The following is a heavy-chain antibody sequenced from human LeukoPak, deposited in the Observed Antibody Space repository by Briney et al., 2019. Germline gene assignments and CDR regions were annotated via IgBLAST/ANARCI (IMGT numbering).Heavy chain of an antibody. Sequence: ASVKVSCKASGYTFTCYYMHWVRQAPGQGLEWMGRINPNSGGTNYAQKSQGRVTMTTDTSTSTAYMELRSLRSDDTAVYYCARDVDSSGYSLDYWGQGTLVTVSS. V-gene: IGHV1-2*06. CDR3: ARDVDSSGYSLDY. CDR1: GYTFTCYY. D-gene: IGHD3-22*01. CDR2: INPNSGGT. J-gene: IGHJ4*02.